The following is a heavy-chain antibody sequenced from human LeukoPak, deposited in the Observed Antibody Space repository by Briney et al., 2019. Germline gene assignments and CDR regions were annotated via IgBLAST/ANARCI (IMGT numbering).Heavy chain of an antibody. CDR1: GYTFTGYY. J-gene: IGHJ6*03. V-gene: IGHV1-2*02. CDR2: INPNSGGT. Sequence: APVKVSCKASGYTFTGYYIHWVRQAPGQGLEWMGWINPNSGGTNYAQKFQGRVTMSRDTSISTAYMELSRLSSDDAAIYYCARDGEIQLWTRGADYLNMDVWGRGTTVTVSS. CDR3: ARDGEIQLWTRGADYLNMDV. D-gene: IGHD5-18*01.